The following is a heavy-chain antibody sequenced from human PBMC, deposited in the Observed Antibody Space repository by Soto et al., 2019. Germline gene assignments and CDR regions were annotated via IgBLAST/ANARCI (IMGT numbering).Heavy chain of an antibody. D-gene: IGHD3-16*02. CDR3: ARRMDYDYVWGSYPYGMDV. Sequence: GESHKISSKGSGYNFASYWIGWVRQMPGKGLEWMGIIYPGDSDTRYSPSFQGQVTISADKSISTAYLQWSSLKASDTAMYYCARRMDYDYVWGSYPYGMDVWGQGTTVTVSS. J-gene: IGHJ6*02. CDR2: IYPGDSDT. CDR1: GYNFASYW. V-gene: IGHV5-51*01.